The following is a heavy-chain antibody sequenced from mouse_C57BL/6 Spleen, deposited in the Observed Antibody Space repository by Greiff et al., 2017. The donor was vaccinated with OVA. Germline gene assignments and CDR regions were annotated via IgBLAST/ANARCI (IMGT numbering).Heavy chain of an antibody. J-gene: IGHJ4*01. CDR3: ARGSPYYAMDY. CDR2: ISNGGGST. CDR1: GFTFSDYY. Sequence: EVQLQESGGGLVQPGGSLKLSCAASGFTFSDYYMYWVRQTPEKRLEWVAYISNGGGSTYYPDTVKGRFTISRDNAKNTLYLQMSRLKSEDTAMYYCARGSPYYAMDYWGQGTSVTVSS. V-gene: IGHV5-12*01.